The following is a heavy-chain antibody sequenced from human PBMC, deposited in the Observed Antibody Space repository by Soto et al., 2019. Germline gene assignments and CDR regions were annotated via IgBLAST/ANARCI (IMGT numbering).Heavy chain of an antibody. J-gene: IGHJ6*04. Sequence: GGSLRLFCAASGFTFNNYGMHWVRQAPGKGLEWVAVISYDGSNKYYADSVKGRFTISRDNFKNTLYLQMDSLRAEDTAVYYCAKDARAVERYYYDGMDVWDTGTTATVS. CDR3: AKDARAVERYYYDGMDV. V-gene: IGHV3-30*18. CDR1: GFTFNNYG. CDR2: ISYDGSNK.